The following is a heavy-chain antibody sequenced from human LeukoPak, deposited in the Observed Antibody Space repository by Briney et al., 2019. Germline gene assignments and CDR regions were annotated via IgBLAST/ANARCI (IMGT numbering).Heavy chain of an antibody. Sequence: SETLSLTCTVSGGSISSYYWSWIRQPPGKGLEWIGYIYYSGSTNYNPSLKSRVTISVDTSKNQFSLKLSSVTAADTAVYYCARWGNTYYYDSSASYMDVWGKGTTVTVSS. V-gene: IGHV4-59*01. D-gene: IGHD3-22*01. CDR3: ARWGNTYYYDSSASYMDV. CDR2: IYYSGST. CDR1: GGSISSYY. J-gene: IGHJ6*03.